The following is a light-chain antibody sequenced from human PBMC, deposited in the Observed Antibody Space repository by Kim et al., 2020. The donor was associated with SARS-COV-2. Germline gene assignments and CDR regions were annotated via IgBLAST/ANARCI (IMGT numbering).Light chain of an antibody. V-gene: IGLV3-19*01. CDR3: NSRDSSGNHLGV. J-gene: IGLJ3*02. Sequence: LGHTVRNTCQGDRLRSYYASWYQQKPGQAPVLVIYGKNNRPSGIPDRFSGSSSGNTASLTITGAQAEDEADYYCNSRDSSGNHLGVFGGGTQLTVL. CDR1: RLRSYY. CDR2: GKN.